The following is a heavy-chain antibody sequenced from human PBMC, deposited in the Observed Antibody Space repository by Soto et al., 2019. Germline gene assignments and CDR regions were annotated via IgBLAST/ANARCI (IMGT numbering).Heavy chain of an antibody. Sequence: VKVCCKASGYTFTNYAIHWVRQAPGQRLEWMGWINSGNGNTKYSQKFQGRVTITRDTSASTAYMELTSLRSEDTAVYYCARVGWLLDYYFDFWGQGTLVTVSS. CDR2: INSGNGNT. CDR3: ARVGWLLDYYFDF. V-gene: IGHV1-3*01. J-gene: IGHJ4*02. D-gene: IGHD5-12*01. CDR1: GYTFTNYA.